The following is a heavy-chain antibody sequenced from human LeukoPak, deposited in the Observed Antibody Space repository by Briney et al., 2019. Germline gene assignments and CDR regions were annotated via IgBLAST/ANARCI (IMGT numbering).Heavy chain of an antibody. CDR2: INHSGST. J-gene: IGHJ5*02. CDR1: GGSFSGYY. V-gene: IGHV4-34*01. Sequence: SETLSLTCAVYGGSFSGYYWSWIRQPPGKGLEWIGEINHSGSTNYNPSLKSRVTISVDTSKNQFSLKLSSVTAADTAVYYCATGQDYRWFDPWGQGTLVTVSS. D-gene: IGHD4/OR15-4a*01. CDR3: ATGQDYRWFDP.